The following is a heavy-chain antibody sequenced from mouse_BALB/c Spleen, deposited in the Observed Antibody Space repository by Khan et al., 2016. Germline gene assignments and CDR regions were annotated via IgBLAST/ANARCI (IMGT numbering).Heavy chain of an antibody. CDR1: GFTFTDYY. Sequence: EVELVESGGGLVQPGGSLRLSCATSGFTFTDYYMSWVRQPPGKALEWLGFIRNKANGYTTEYSASVKGRFTISRDNSQSILDLQMNTLRAEDSATYYGARDDYGGDYWGQGTTLTVSS. V-gene: IGHV7-3*02. CDR2: IRNKANGYTT. CDR3: ARDDYGGDY. J-gene: IGHJ2*01. D-gene: IGHD2-4*01.